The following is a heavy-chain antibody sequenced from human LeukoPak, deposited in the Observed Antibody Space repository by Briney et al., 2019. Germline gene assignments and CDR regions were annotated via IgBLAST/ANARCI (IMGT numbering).Heavy chain of an antibody. V-gene: IGHV4-61*01. CDR2: IYYSGST. J-gene: IGHJ4*02. CDR3: ARGLGWGSGDY. CDR1: GGSVSSGSYY. Sequence: SETLSLTCTVSGGSVSSGSYYWSWIRQPPGKGLEWIGYIYYSGSTNYNPSLKSRVTISVDTSKNQFSLKLSSVTAADTAVYYCARGLGWGSGDYWGQGTLVTVSS. D-gene: IGHD3-10*01.